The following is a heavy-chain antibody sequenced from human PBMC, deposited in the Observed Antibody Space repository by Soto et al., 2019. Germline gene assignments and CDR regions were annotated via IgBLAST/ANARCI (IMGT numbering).Heavy chain of an antibody. J-gene: IGHJ5*02. CDR3: ANQRYYDFWSGYYEDWFDP. D-gene: IGHD3-3*01. Sequence: EVQLLESGGGLVQPGGSLRLSCAASRFTFSNYAMSWVRQAPGKGLEWVSAISGSGGSTSYADSVKGRFTISRDNSKNTLYLQMNSLRAEDTAIYYCANQRYYDFWSGYYEDWFDPWGQGTLVTVSS. CDR1: RFTFSNYA. V-gene: IGHV3-23*01. CDR2: ISGSGGST.